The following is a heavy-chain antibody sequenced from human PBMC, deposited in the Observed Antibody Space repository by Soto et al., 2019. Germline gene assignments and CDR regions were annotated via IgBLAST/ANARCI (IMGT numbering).Heavy chain of an antibody. V-gene: IGHV5-10-1*01. J-gene: IGHJ6*02. D-gene: IGHD4-17*01. CDR1: GYSFTSYW. CDR3: ARHPITVATYYYGMDV. CDR2: IDPSDSYT. Sequence: PGESLKISCKGSGYSFTSYWISWVRQMPGKGLEWMGRIDPSDSYTNYSPSFQGHVTISADKSISTAFLRWSSLKASDTAMYYCARHPITVATYYYGMDVWGQGTTVTVSS.